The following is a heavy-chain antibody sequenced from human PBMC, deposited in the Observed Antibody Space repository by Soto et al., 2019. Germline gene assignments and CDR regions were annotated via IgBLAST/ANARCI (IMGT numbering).Heavy chain of an antibody. CDR3: AKDGFGGASDY. J-gene: IGHJ4*02. D-gene: IGHD3-3*01. CDR2: ISGSGTNI. V-gene: IGHV3-23*01. Sequence: EVQLLESGGGFAQSGGSLRLSCAASGFTFSSYAMHWVRQAPGRGLEWVSTISGSGTNIYYADSVQGRFTISRDNSQNTLFLQMTSLRVDDAATYYCAKDGFGGASDYWGQGTHVTVSS. CDR1: GFTFSSYA.